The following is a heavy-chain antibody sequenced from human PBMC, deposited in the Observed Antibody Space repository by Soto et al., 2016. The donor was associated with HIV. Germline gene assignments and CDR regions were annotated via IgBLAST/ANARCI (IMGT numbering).Heavy chain of an antibody. Sequence: QVQLVQSGAEVKKPGASVQVSCKASGYTFTGYFVHWVRQAPGQGLEWMGWINPNSGGTNFAQKFQGRVTMTRDTSISTAYMELSRLRSDDTAMYYCGRGVIGILCVVTAMMSFDIVGPRDKWSPSL. CDR3: GRGVIGILCVVTAMMSFDI. V-gene: IGHV1-2*02. D-gene: IGHD2-21*02. CDR1: GYTFTGYF. CDR2: INPNSGGT. J-gene: IGHJ3*02.